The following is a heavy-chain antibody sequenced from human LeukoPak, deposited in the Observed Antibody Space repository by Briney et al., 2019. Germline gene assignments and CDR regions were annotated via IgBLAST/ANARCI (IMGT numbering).Heavy chain of an antibody. J-gene: IGHJ6*02. CDR1: GFTFSDYY. V-gene: IGHV3-11*01. CDR3: ARDDIVVVNYYYYGMDV. D-gene: IGHD2-15*01. CDR2: ISSSGSTI. Sequence: PGRSLRLSCAASGFTFSDYYMSWIRQAPGKGLEWVSYISSSGSTIYYADSVKGRFTISRDNAKNSLYLQMNSLRAEDTAVYYCARDDIVVVNYYYYGMDVWGQGTTVTVSS.